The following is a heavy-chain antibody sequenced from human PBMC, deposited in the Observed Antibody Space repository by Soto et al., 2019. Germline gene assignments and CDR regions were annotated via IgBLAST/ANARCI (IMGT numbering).Heavy chain of an antibody. V-gene: IGHV1-18*01. CDR1: GYTFTSYG. Sequence: GASVKVSCKASGYTFTSYGISWVRQAPGQGLEWMGWISAYNGNTNYAQKLQGRVTMTTDTSTSTAYMELRSLRSDDTAVYYCARVFISVAGPTFVLFYPWGQGTLVTVSS. CDR3: ARVFISVAGPTFVLFYP. J-gene: IGHJ5*02. D-gene: IGHD6-19*01. CDR2: ISAYNGNT.